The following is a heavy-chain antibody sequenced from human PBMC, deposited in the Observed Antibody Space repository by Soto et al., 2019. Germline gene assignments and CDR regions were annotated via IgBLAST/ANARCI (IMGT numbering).Heavy chain of an antibody. Sequence: QVQLVQSGAEVKKPGSSVKVSCKASGGTFSSYTISWVRQAPGQGLEWMGRIIPILGIANYAQKFQGRDTITADKSTSTAYMELSSLRSEDTAVYYCARGGYYYGSGSYYTSRWWFAPWGQGTLVTFSS. CDR1: GGTFSSYT. CDR3: ARGGYYYGSGSYYTSRWWFAP. D-gene: IGHD3-10*01. V-gene: IGHV1-69*02. J-gene: IGHJ5*02. CDR2: IIPILGIA.